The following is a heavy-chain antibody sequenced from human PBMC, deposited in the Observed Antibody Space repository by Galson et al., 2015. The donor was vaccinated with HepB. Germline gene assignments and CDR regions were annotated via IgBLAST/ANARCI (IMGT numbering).Heavy chain of an antibody. Sequence: SLRLSCAASGFTFSSYAMHWVRQAPGKGLEWVAVISYDGSNKYYADSVKGRFTISRDNSKNTLYLQMNSLRAEDTAVYYCARDAWNSYFDYWGQGTLVTVSS. CDR2: ISYDGSNK. V-gene: IGHV3-30-3*01. CDR3: ARDAWNSYFDY. J-gene: IGHJ4*02. D-gene: IGHD1-7*01. CDR1: GFTFSSYA.